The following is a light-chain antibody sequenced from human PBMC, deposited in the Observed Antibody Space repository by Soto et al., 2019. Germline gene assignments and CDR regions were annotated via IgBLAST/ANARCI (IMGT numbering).Light chain of an antibody. CDR2: EGT. J-gene: IGLJ1*01. V-gene: IGLV2-23*03. Sequence: QSVLTQPASVSGSPGQSISISCTGTSSDVVTYNLVSWYQQHPGKAPTVLIYEGTKRPSGVSNRFSGSKSGNTASLTISGLQTEDEADYYCYSFAGSTTFAYVFGPGTKLTV. CDR1: SSDVVTYNL. CDR3: YSFAGSTTFAYV.